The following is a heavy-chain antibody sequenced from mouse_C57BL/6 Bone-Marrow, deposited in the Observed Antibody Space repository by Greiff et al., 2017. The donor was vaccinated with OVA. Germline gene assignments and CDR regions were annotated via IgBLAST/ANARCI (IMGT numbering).Heavy chain of an antibody. CDR1: GYTFTSYW. CDR3: ARWGYYGSSLYYAMDY. CDR2: IHPNSGST. Sequence: VKLVESGAELVKPGASVKLSCKASGYTFTSYWMHWVKQRPGQGLEWIGMIHPNSGSTNYNEKFKSKATLTVDKSSSTAYMQLSSLTSEDSAVYYCARWGYYGSSLYYAMDYWGQGTSVTVSS. V-gene: IGHV1-64*01. J-gene: IGHJ4*01. D-gene: IGHD1-1*01.